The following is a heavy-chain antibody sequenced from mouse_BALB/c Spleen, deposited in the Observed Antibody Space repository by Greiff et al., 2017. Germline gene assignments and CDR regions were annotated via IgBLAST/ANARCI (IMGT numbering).Heavy chain of an antibody. J-gene: IGHJ3*01. V-gene: IGHV3-2*02. CDR1: GYSITSDYA. CDR3: ARYDYGGFAY. Sequence: EVQLQQSGPGLVKPSQSLSLTCTVTGYSITSDYAWNWIRQFPGNKLEWMGYISYSGSTSYNPSLKSRISITRDTSKNQFFLQLNSVTTEDTATYYCARYDYGGFAYWGQGTLVTVSA. CDR2: ISYSGST. D-gene: IGHD2-4*01.